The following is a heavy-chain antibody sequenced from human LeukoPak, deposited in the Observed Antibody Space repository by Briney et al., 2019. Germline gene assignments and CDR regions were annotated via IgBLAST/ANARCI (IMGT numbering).Heavy chain of an antibody. V-gene: IGHV2-5*02. CDR3: AHRLEQQQGRAYYFDY. CDR2: IYWDDDK. CDR1: GFSLSTSGVG. D-gene: IGHD6-13*01. Sequence: SGPTLVNPTQTLTLTCTFSGFSLSTSGVGVGWIRQPPGKALEWLALIYWDDDKRYSPSLKSRLTITKDTSKTQVVLTMTNMDPVDTATYYCAHRLEQQQGRAYYFDYWGQGTLVTVSS. J-gene: IGHJ4*02.